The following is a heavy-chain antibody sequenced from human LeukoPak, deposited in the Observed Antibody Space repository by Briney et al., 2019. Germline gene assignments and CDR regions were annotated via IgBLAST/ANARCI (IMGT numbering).Heavy chain of an antibody. CDR1: GFSFRSYA. V-gene: IGHV3-23*01. D-gene: IGHD3-22*01. CDR3: ASYDSSGYYHYFDY. Sequence: GGSLRLSCAASGFSFRSYAMSWVRQAPGKGLEWVSAISGSGGSTDYADSVKGRFTISRDNSKNTLYMQMNSLRAEDTAVYYCASYDSSGYYHYFDYWGQGTLVTVSS. CDR2: ISGSGGST. J-gene: IGHJ4*02.